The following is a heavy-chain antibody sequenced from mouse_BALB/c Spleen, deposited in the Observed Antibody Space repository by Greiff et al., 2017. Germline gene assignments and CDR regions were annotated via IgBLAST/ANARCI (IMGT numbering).Heavy chain of an antibody. CDR1: GFTFSSYG. J-gene: IGHJ2*01. CDR3: ARRGITTRDYFDY. CDR2: ISSGGSYT. V-gene: IGHV5-6*02. D-gene: IGHD2-4*01. Sequence: EVKVVESGGDLVKPGGSLKLSCAASGFTFSSYGMSWVRQTPDKRLEWVATISSGGSYTYYPDSVKGRFTISRDNAKNTLYLQMSSLKSEDTAMYYCARRGITTRDYFDYWGQGTTLTVSS.